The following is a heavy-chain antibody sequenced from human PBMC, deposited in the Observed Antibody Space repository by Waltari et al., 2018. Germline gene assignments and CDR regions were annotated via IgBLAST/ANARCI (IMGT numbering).Heavy chain of an antibody. CDR3: ASGELLLNALDI. CDR2: IRYDGSNK. J-gene: IGHJ3*02. V-gene: IGHV3-30*02. D-gene: IGHD1-26*01. CDR1: GFTFSSYG. Sequence: QVQLVESGGGVVQPGGSLRLSCAASGFTFSSYGMHWVRQAPGKGREWVAFIRYDGSNKYYADSGKGRFTISRDNSKNTLYLQMNSLRAEDTAVYYCASGELLLNALDIWGQGTMVTVSS.